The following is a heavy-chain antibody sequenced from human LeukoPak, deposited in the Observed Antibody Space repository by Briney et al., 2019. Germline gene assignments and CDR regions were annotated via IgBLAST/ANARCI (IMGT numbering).Heavy chain of an antibody. CDR3: AKSDCDSASCYTIDS. CDR1: GFTFNSYA. V-gene: IGHV3-23*01. J-gene: IGHJ4*02. D-gene: IGHD2-2*02. Sequence: GGSLRLSCAASGFTFNSYAMSWVRQAPEKGLEWLSLISDSGESPSDADSAKGRFTISRDNSKSTVSLQMDSLRVEDTAVYYCAKSDCDSASCYTIDSWGQGTLVTVSS. CDR2: ISDSGESP.